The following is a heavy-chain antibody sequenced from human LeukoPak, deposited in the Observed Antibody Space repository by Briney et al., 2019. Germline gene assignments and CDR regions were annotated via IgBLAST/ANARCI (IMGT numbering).Heavy chain of an antibody. CDR2: IYYSGST. CDR3: ARHLHTSPSPPYYYMDV. CDR1: GGSISSSSYY. D-gene: IGHD6-6*01. J-gene: IGHJ6*03. V-gene: IGHV4-39*01. Sequence: SETLSLTCTVSGGSISSSSYYWGWIRQPPGKGLEWIGSIYYSGSTYYNPSLKSRVTISVDTSKNQCSLKLNSVTAADTAVYYWARHLHTSPSPPYYYMDVWGKGTTVTVSS.